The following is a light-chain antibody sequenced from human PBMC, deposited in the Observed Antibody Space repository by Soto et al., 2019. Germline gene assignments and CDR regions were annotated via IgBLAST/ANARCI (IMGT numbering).Light chain of an antibody. CDR2: GAS. J-gene: IGKJ1*01. CDR3: QQYGSSLTWT. Sequence: EIVLTQSPGTLPLSPGERATLSCRASQSVSSSYLAWYQQKPGQAPRLLIYGASSRATGIPDRFSGSGSGTDFTLTISRLEPEDFAVYYCQQYGSSLTWTFGQGTKV. CDR1: QSVSSSY. V-gene: IGKV3-20*01.